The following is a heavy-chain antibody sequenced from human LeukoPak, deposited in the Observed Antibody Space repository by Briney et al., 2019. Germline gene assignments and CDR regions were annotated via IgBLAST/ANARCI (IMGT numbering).Heavy chain of an antibody. CDR2: IIPIFGTA. Sequence: SVKVSCKASGGTFSSYAISWVRQAPGRGLEWMGGIIPIFGTANYAQKFQGRVTITADESTSTAYMELSSLRSEDTAVYYCARSLYDSSGRHFDYWGQGTLVTVSS. CDR1: GGTFSSYA. D-gene: IGHD3-22*01. CDR3: ARSLYDSSGRHFDY. V-gene: IGHV1-69*13. J-gene: IGHJ4*02.